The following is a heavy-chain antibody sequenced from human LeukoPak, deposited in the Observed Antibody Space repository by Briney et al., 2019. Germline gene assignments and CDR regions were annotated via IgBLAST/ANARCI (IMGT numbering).Heavy chain of an antibody. CDR3: ARVWFGEHSHMDV. J-gene: IGHJ6*03. CDR2: IYHSGST. V-gene: IGHV4-38-2*02. Sequence: SGTLSLTCTVSGFSVSNNYYWGWIRLPPRKGLEWIGTIYHSGSTYYNPSLKSRVTISVDTSKNQFSLKLSSVTAADTAIYYCARVWFGEHSHMDVWGRGTTVTVSS. D-gene: IGHD3-10*01. CDR1: GFSVSNNYY.